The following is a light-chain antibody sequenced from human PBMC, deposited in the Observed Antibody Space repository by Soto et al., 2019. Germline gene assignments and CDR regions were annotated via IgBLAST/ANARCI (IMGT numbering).Light chain of an antibody. J-gene: IGKJ5*01. CDR2: GAS. CDR1: QSVSSN. V-gene: IGKV3-15*01. CDR3: QQYYNWPLT. Sequence: EIVMTQSPATLSVSPGERATLSCRASQSVSSNLAWYQQKPGQAPRLLIYGASTRATNIPARFSGSGSGTDFTLTISSLQSEDSAVYYCQQYYNWPLTFGQGTRLEIK.